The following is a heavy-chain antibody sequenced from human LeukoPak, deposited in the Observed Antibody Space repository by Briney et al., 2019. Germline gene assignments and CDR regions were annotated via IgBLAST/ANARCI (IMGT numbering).Heavy chain of an antibody. V-gene: IGHV3-30*02. D-gene: IGHD1-26*01. CDR2: IRYDAINK. CDR3: AKTVGASTFYYYMDV. Sequence: GGSLRLSCAASEFSVGSNYMTWVRQAPGKGLEWVAFIRYDAINKYYADSVKGRFTISRDNSKNTVYLQMNSLRTEDTAVYYCAKTVGASTFYYYMDVWGKGTTVTVTS. CDR1: EFSVGSNY. J-gene: IGHJ6*03.